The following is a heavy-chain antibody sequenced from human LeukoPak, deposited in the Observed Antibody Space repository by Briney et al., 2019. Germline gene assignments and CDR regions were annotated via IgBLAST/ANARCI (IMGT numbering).Heavy chain of an antibody. J-gene: IGHJ5*02. CDR1: GFTFSSFW. CDR3: ARDRGIAADGTVGWFDL. CDR2: IKQDKGEI. D-gene: IGHD6-13*01. V-gene: IGHV3-7*01. Sequence: GGSLRLSCAASGFTFSSFWMTWVRQAPGKGREWVASIKQDKGEIRYVDSVRGRFTISRDNAKNSLYLQMNRLRAEDSAIYYCARDRGIAADGTVGWFDLWGQGTLVTVSS.